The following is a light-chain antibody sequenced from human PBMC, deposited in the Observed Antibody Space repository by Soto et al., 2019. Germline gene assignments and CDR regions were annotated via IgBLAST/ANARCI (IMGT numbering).Light chain of an antibody. CDR3: QQYDGFPWT. CDR1: QNVSHW. J-gene: IGKJ1*01. V-gene: IGKV1-5*01. Sequence: DIQMTQSPSTLSASIGDRVTITCRARQNVSHWLAWYRQKPGKAPNLLIYDVSSSESGVPSRFSGSGSGTEFTLTVSSLQPDYFATYFCQQYDGFPWTFGQGTKVEIK. CDR2: DVS.